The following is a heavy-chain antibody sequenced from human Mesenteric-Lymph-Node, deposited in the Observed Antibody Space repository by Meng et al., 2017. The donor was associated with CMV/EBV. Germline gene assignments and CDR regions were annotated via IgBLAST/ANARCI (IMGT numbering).Heavy chain of an antibody. CDR1: GITLSNYW. CDR2: ISNTGTAI. J-gene: IGHJ6*02. Sequence: GESLKISCAASGITLSNYWMHWVRQPPGKGLEWVSYISNTGTAIYYAESVKGRFTISRDNAKKSLYLQMNSLSADDTAVYYCARRPAANYYYFNAMDVWGQGTTVTVSS. D-gene: IGHD2-2*01. CDR3: ARRPAANYYYFNAMDV. V-gene: IGHV3-11*01.